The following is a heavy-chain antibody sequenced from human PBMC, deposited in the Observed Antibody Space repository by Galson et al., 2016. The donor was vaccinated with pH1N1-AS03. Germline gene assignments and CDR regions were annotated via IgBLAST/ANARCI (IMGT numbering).Heavy chain of an antibody. CDR2: IYWTEGK. V-gene: IGHV2-5*01. J-gene: IGHJ4*02. CDR3: ARVPRLWSGFDS. CDR1: GFSLTTRGVG. Sequence: ALVKPTQTLTLTCTFSGFSLTTRGVGVGWIRQPPGKALEQLALIYWTEGKHYSPSLQSRLAITMDTSKNHVLLTMTNMDPVDTGTYYCARVPRLWSGFDSWGQGTLVTVSS. D-gene: IGHD3-3*01.